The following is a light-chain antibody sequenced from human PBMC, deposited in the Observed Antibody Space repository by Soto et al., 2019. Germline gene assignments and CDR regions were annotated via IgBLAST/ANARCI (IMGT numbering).Light chain of an antibody. CDR1: QSISKW. CDR2: DAS. CDR3: QQSSSSPPIT. Sequence: DIQMTQSPSTLSASVGDRVTITCRASQSISKWVAWYQQKPGKAPKILISDASSLESGVPSRFSGSGSGTEFTLTISSLQPDDFATYYCQQSSSSPPITFGQGTRL. V-gene: IGKV1-5*01. J-gene: IGKJ5*01.